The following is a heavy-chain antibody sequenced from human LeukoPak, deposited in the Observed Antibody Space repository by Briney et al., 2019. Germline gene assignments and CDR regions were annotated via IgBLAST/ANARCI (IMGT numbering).Heavy chain of an antibody. Sequence: SGGSLRLSCVASGFTFSNYAMHWVRQAPGKGLESVSAISSDGGTTFYADSVKGMFTISRDNSKNTLFLQMSSLRADDTAVYYCVKDSSSWPYYFDYWGQGTLVTVSS. J-gene: IGHJ4*02. V-gene: IGHV3-64D*09. D-gene: IGHD6-13*01. CDR3: VKDSSSWPYYFDY. CDR2: ISSDGGTT. CDR1: GFTFSNYA.